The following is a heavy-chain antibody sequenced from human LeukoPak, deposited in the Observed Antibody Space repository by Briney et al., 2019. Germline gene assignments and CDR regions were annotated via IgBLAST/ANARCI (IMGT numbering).Heavy chain of an antibody. CDR1: GGTFSSYA. V-gene: IGHV1-69*06. D-gene: IGHD6-19*01. J-gene: IGHJ4*02. CDR2: IIPIFGTA. CDR3: ATLWGVAVAGRFDY. Sequence: ASVKVSCKASGGTFSSYAISWVRQAPGQGLEWMGGIIPIFGTANYAQKFQGRVTITADKSTSTAYMELSSLRSEDTAVYYCATLWGVAVAGRFDYWGQGTLVTVSS.